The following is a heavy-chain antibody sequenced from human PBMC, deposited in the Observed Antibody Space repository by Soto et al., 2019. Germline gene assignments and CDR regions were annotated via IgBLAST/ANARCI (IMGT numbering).Heavy chain of an antibody. D-gene: IGHD2-8*02. CDR1: GGCFSGYY. CDR2: INHSGST. CDR3: ARGYWLFDY. V-gene: IGHV4-34*01. J-gene: IGHJ4*02. Sequence: SETLSLTCAVCGGCFSGYYWSWIRQPPGKGLEWIGEINHSGSTNYNPSLKSRVTISVDTSKNQFSLKLSSVTAADTAVYYCARGYWLFDYWGQGTLVTVSS.